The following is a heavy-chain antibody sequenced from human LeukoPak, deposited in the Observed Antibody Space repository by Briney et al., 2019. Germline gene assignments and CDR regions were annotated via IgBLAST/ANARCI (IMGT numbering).Heavy chain of an antibody. CDR1: GGSIRSYY. V-gene: IGHV4-59*07. CDR2: IFYSGGA. D-gene: IGHD5-18*01. CDR3: ARGNIWLWVY. Sequence: SDTLSLTCTVSGGSIRSYYWSWIRQPPGKGLEWIGYIFYSGGANYNPSLKSRVTISVDTSKNQFSLKLASVTAADTAVYYCARGNIWLWVYWGQGTLVTVSS. J-gene: IGHJ4*02.